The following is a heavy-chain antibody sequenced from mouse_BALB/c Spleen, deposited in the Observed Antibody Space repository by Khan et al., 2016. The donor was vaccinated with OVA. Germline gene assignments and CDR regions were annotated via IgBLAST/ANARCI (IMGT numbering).Heavy chain of an antibody. CDR2: IKTYTGEP. J-gene: IGHJ1*01. CDR3: ARISSYWYSDV. V-gene: IGHV9-1*02. D-gene: IGHD6-2*01. CDR1: GYTFTNYG. Sequence: QIQLVQSGPELKKPGETVKISCKASGYTFTNYGMNWVKQAPGKGLKWMGWIKTYTGEPTYADDFKGRFVFSLETSASTAYLQISNLKNEDMTTYFSARISSYWYSDVWGAGTTVTVSS.